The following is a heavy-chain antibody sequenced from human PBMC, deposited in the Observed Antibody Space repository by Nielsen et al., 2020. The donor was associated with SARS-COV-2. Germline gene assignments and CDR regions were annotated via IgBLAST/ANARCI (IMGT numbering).Heavy chain of an antibody. Sequence: GESLKISCAASGFTFSSYAMSWVRQAPGKGLEWVSAISGSGGSTYYADSVKGRFTISRDNSKNTLYLQMNSLRAEDTAVYYCARDLDSQSDCGGDCPPSGDYWGQGTLVTVSS. CDR3: ARDLDSQSDCGGDCPPSGDY. CDR2: ISGSGGST. CDR1: GFTFSSYA. J-gene: IGHJ4*02. D-gene: IGHD2-21*02. V-gene: IGHV3-23*01.